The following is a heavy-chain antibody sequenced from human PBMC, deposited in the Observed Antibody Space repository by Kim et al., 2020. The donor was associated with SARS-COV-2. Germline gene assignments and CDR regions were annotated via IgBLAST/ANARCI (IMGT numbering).Heavy chain of an antibody. CDR1: GFTFSNAW. Sequence: GGSLRLSCAASGFTFSNAWMSWVRQAPGKGLEWVGRIKSKTDGGTTDYAAPVKGRFTISRDDSKNTLYLQMNSLKTEDTAVYYCTTAIVVVPAAGGDYYYGMDVWGQGTTVTVSS. CDR2: IKSKTDGGTT. D-gene: IGHD2-2*01. CDR3: TTAIVVVPAAGGDYYYGMDV. J-gene: IGHJ6*02. V-gene: IGHV3-15*01.